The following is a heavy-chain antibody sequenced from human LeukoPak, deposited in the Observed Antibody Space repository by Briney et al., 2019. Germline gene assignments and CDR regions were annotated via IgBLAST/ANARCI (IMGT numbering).Heavy chain of an antibody. CDR3: APNWNDAGSDAFDI. CDR1: GFTFTSSA. J-gene: IGHJ3*02. CDR2: IVVGSGNT. V-gene: IGHV1-58*01. D-gene: IGHD1-1*01. Sequence: SVKVSCKASGFTFTSSAVQWVRQARGQRLEWIGWIVVGSGNTNYAQKFQERVTITRDMSTSTANMELSSLRSEDTAVYYCAPNWNDAGSDAFDIWGQGTMVTVSS.